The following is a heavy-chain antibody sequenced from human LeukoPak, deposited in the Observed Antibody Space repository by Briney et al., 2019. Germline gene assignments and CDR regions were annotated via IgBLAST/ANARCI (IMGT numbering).Heavy chain of an antibody. V-gene: IGHV1-69*01. CDR1: GGTFSSYA. CDR3: AREHSGSYYAFDY. D-gene: IGHD1-26*01. Sequence: SVKVSCKASGGTFSSYAISWVRQAPGQGLEWMGGIIPIFGTANYAQKFQGRVTITADESTSTAYMELSSLRSEDTAVYYCAREHSGSYYAFDYWGQGTLVTVSS. CDR2: IIPIFGTA. J-gene: IGHJ4*02.